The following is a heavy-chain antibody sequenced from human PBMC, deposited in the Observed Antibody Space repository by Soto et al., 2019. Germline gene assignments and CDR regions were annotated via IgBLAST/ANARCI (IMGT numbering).Heavy chain of an antibody. CDR3: AKYSWRITMIVVVITPYYFDY. Sequence: GGSLRLSCAASGFTFSSYAMSWVRQAPGKGLEWVSAISGSGGSTYYADYVKGRFTISRDNSKNTMYLQMNSLRAEDTAVYYCAKYSWRITMIVVVITPYYFDYWGQGTLVTVSS. CDR2: ISGSGGST. J-gene: IGHJ4*02. V-gene: IGHV3-23*01. D-gene: IGHD3-22*01. CDR1: GFTFSSYA.